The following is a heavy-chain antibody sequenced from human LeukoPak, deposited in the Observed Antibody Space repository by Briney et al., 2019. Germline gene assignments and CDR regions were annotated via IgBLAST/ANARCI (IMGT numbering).Heavy chain of an antibody. CDR3: ARDTPKYYYDSSGYPAPFDY. CDR1: GGSISSYY. CDR2: IYTSGST. J-gene: IGHJ4*02. V-gene: IGHV4-4*07. D-gene: IGHD3-22*01. Sequence: SETLSLTCTVSGGSISSYYWSWIRQPAGQGLEWIGRIYTSGSTNYKPSLKSRVTMSVDTSKNQFSLKLSSVTAADTAVYYCARDTPKYYYDSSGYPAPFDYGGQGTLVTVSS.